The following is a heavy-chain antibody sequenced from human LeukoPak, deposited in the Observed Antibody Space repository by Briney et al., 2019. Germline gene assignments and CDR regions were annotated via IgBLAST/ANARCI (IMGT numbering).Heavy chain of an antibody. D-gene: IGHD3-3*01. CDR1: GFTFSSYS. Sequence: PGGSLRLSCAASGFTFSSYSMNWVRQAPGKGLEWVASISSSSSYIYYADSVKGRFTISRDNAKNSLYLQMNSLRAEDTAVYYCARDPLEWLLYFDYWGQRTLVTVSS. J-gene: IGHJ4*02. CDR2: ISSSSSYI. CDR3: ARDPLEWLLYFDY. V-gene: IGHV3-21*01.